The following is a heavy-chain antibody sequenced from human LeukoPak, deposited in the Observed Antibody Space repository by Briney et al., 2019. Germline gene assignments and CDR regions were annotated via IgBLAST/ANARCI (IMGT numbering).Heavy chain of an antibody. CDR2: ISAYNGNT. Sequence: GASVKVSCKASGYTFTSYGISWVRQAPGRGLEWMGWISAYNGNTNYAQKLQGRVTMTTDTSTSTAYMELRSLRSDDTVVYYCARAIGYCSGGSCYSDGPFDYWGQGTLVTVSS. CDR1: GYTFTSYG. D-gene: IGHD2-15*01. V-gene: IGHV1-18*01. CDR3: ARAIGYCSGGSCYSDGPFDY. J-gene: IGHJ4*02.